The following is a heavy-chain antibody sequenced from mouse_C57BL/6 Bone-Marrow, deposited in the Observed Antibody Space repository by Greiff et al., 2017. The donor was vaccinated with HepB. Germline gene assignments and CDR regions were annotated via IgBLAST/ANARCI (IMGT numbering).Heavy chain of an antibody. CDR1: GFTFSSYG. V-gene: IGHV5-6*02. CDR3: ARESNYGY. J-gene: IGHJ2*01. CDR2: ISSGGSYT. Sequence: EVKLVESGGDLVKPGGSLKLSCAASGFTFSSYGMSWVRQTPDKRLEWVATISSGGSYTYYPDSVKGRFTISRDNAKNTLYLQMSSLKSEDTAMYYCARESNYGYWGQGTTLTVSS. D-gene: IGHD2-5*01.